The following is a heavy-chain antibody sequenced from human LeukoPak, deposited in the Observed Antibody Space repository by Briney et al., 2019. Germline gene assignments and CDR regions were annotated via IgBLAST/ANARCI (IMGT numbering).Heavy chain of an antibody. Sequence: GGSLRLSCAASGFTFSSYWMSWVRQAPGKGLEWVANIKQDGSEKYYVDSVKGRFTVSRDNSKNTLYLQMDSLRPEDTAMYYCAKVGGDWGQGALVTVSS. D-gene: IGHD3-16*01. V-gene: IGHV3-7*01. CDR2: IKQDGSEK. J-gene: IGHJ4*02. CDR1: GFTFSSYW. CDR3: AKVGGD.